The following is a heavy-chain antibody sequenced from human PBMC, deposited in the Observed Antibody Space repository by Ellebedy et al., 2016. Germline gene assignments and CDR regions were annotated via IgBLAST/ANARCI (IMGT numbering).Heavy chain of an antibody. Sequence: GSLRLSXAVYGGSFSGYYWSWIRQPPGKGLEWIGEINHSRSTNYNPSLKSRVTISVDTSKNQFSLQLNSVTPEDTAVYYCAREGGYCGGDCYIVPLDYWGQGTLVTVSS. V-gene: IGHV4-34*01. J-gene: IGHJ4*02. CDR2: INHSRST. CDR3: AREGGYCGGDCYIVPLDY. CDR1: GGSFSGYY. D-gene: IGHD2-21*01.